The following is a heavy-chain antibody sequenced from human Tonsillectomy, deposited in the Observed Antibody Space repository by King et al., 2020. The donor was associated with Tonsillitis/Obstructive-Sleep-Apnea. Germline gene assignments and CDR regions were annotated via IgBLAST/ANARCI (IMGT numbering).Heavy chain of an antibody. V-gene: IGHV4-34*01. J-gene: IGHJ5*02. D-gene: IGHD6-19*01. CDR3: ASVAVAGTGWFDP. CDR2: INHSGST. CDR1: GGSFSGYY. Sequence: VQLQQWGAGLLKLSETLSLTCAVYGGSFSGYYWSWIRQPPGKGLEWIGEINHSGSTNYNPSLKSRVTISVDTSKNQFSLKLSSVTAADTAVYYCASVAVAGTGWFDPWGQGTLVTVSS.